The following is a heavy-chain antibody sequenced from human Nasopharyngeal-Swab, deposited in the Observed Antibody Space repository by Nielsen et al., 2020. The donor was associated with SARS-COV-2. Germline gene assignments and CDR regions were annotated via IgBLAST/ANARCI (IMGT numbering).Heavy chain of an antibody. CDR2: INGEESRT. CDR1: GFTFNNYW. Sequence: GGSLRLSCAVSGFTFNNYWMHCVRQAPGKGLVWVSRINGEESRTSYADSVKGRFTISRDNAKNTLYLQMNSLRADDAAMYYCARDPHGVRGAMQDAFDLWGKGTMVTVSS. D-gene: IGHD3-16*01. CDR3: ARDPHGVRGAMQDAFDL. V-gene: IGHV3-74*01. J-gene: IGHJ3*01.